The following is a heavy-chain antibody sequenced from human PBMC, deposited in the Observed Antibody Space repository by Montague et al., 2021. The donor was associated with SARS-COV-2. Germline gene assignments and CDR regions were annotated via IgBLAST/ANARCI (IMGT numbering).Heavy chain of an antibody. D-gene: IGHD1-26*01. V-gene: IGHV2-70*11. Sequence: PALVKPTQTLTLTCTFSGFSLSTSGMCVSWIHQPPGKALEWLARIDWDDDKYYSTSLKTRLTISKDTSKNQVVLTMTNMDPVDTATYYCAREIAGATVFDYWGQGTLVTVSS. CDR3: AREIAGATVFDY. J-gene: IGHJ4*02. CDR2: IDWDDDK. CDR1: GFSLSTSGMC.